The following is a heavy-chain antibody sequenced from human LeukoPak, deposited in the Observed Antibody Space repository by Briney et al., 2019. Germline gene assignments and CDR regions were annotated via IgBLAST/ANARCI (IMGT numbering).Heavy chain of an antibody. D-gene: IGHD6-13*01. CDR3: AKQSAGSAAWYSLHYDF. CDR2: VDGGGGGT. Sequence: GGSLRLSCAASGFTLSSYAMTWVRQAPGRGLEWVSSVDGGGGGTYYAGSVKGRFTISRDNSKDTLYLQMNGLRAEDTAVYFCAKQSAGSAAWYSLHYDFWGQGTLVTVSS. J-gene: IGHJ4*02. V-gene: IGHV3-23*01. CDR1: GFTLSSYA.